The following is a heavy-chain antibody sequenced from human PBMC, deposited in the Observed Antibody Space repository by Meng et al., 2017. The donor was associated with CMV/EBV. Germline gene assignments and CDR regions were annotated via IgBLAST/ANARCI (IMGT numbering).Heavy chain of an antibody. CDR1: GYTFTSYD. D-gene: IGHD1-26*01. J-gene: IGHJ4*02. V-gene: IGHV1-46*01. CDR2: INPSGGST. Sequence: QGQLVQPGAEVKNPGASVKVPWKSSGYTFTSYDRHWVRQAPGQGLEWMGIINPSGGSTSYAQKFQGRVTMTRDTSTSTVYMELSSLRSEDTAVYYCARDGYSGSYGGDYWGQGTLVTVSS. CDR3: ARDGYSGSYGGDY.